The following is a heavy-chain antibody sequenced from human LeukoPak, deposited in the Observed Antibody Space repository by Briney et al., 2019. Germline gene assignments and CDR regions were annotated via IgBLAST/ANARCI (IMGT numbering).Heavy chain of an antibody. CDR3: ALVVDTAMGPFDY. V-gene: IGHV1-2*02. CDR1: GYTFTGYY. J-gene: IGHJ4*02. D-gene: IGHD5-18*01. Sequence: ASVKVSCKASGYTFTGYYMHWVRQAPGQGLEWMGWINPNSGGTNYAQKFQGRVTMTRETSISTAYMELSRLRSDDTAVYYCALVVDTAMGPFDYWGQGTLVTVSS. CDR2: INPNSGGT.